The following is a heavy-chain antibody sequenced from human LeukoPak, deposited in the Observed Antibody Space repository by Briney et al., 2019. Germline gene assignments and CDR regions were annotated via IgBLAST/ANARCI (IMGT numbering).Heavy chain of an antibody. CDR2: IKQDGSVK. J-gene: IGHJ3*02. CDR3: ARRSTVTRDLDI. D-gene: IGHD4-17*01. Sequence: GGSLRLSCAASGLTFSSYWMSWVRQAPGKGLEWVANIKQDGSVKYYVDSVKGRFTISRDNAKNSLFLQMNSLRAEDTAVYYCARRSTVTRDLDIWGQGTMVTVSS. CDR1: GLTFSSYW. V-gene: IGHV3-7*01.